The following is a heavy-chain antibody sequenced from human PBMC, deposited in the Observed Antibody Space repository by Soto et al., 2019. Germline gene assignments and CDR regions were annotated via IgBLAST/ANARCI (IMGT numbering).Heavy chain of an antibody. J-gene: IGHJ3*02. V-gene: IGHV3-30*18. CDR1: GFTFSSYG. CDR2: ISYDGRSK. CDR3: AKERYYYALWDAFDI. Sequence: QVQLVESGGGVVQPGRSLRLSCAASGFTFSSYGMLWVRQAPGKGLEWVAVISYDGRSKYYADSVQGRFTISRDNSKNTLYLQMNSLRAEDTAVYYCAKERYYYALWDAFDIWGQGTMVTVSP. D-gene: IGHD3-10*01.